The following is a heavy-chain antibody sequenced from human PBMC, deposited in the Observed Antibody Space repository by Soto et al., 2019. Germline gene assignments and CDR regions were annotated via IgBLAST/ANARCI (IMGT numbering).Heavy chain of an antibody. CDR2: ISSSRSTI. CDR1: EFTFSNYG. CDR3: ARGGAASPDY. D-gene: IGHD6-6*01. V-gene: IGHV3-48*02. Sequence: GGSLRLSCAASEFTFSNYGMNWVRQAPGKGLEWVSYISSSRSTINYADSVKGRFTISRDNAKISLYLQMDSLRDDDTAVYYCARGGAASPDYWGQGTLVTVSS. J-gene: IGHJ4*02.